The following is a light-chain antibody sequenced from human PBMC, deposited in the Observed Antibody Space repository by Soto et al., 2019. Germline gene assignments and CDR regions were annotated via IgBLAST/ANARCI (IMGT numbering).Light chain of an antibody. J-gene: IGLJ2*01. V-gene: IGLV2-14*03. CDR2: DVT. CDR1: SNDVGDYNY. CDR3: SSYTGTNTLV. Sequence: QSVLTQPASVSGSPGQSITISCTGTSNDVGDYNYVSWYQHHPGKAPKLMIYDVTNWPSGVSNRFSGSKSGNTASLTISGLQAEDEADYFCSSYTGTNTLVFGGGTKVTVL.